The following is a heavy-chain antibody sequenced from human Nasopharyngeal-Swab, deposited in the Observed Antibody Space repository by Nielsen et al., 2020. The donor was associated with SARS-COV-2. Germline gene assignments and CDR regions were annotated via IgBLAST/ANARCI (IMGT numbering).Heavy chain of an antibody. V-gene: IGHV3-23*01. CDR3: AKDRDSGDDSEEYYHYYGMDV. CDR1: GFTFSSYA. J-gene: IGHJ6*02. CDR2: ISGGSDST. Sequence: GESLKISCAASGFTFSSYAMHWVRQAPGKGLEWVSVISGGSDSTYYTDSVRGRFTISRDNSKNTLNLQMNNLRAEDTAIYYCAKDRDSGDDSEEYYHYYGMDVWGQGARSPSP. D-gene: IGHD5-12*01.